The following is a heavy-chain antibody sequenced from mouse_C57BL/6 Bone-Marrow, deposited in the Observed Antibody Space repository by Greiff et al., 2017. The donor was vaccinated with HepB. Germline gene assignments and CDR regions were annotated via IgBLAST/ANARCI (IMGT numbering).Heavy chain of an antibody. D-gene: IGHD2-4*01. V-gene: IGHV2-2*01. CDR1: GFSLTSYG. J-gene: IGHJ4*01. CDR3: AKRGIYYEYLYAMDY. CDR2: ICSGGST. Sequence: VKLQESGPGLVQPSQSLSITCTVSGFSLTSYGVHWVRQSPGKGLEWLGVICSGGSTDYNAAFISRLSISKDNSKSQVFFKMNRLQADDTAIYYCAKRGIYYEYLYAMDYWAQGTSVTVSS.